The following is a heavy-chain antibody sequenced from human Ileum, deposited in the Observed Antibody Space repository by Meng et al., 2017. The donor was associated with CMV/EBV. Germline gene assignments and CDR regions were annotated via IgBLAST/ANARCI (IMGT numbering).Heavy chain of an antibody. CDR3: ARDRDDNWGNFDS. V-gene: IGHV4-39*07. Sequence: QLQLQESGPGLVKPSETLSLTCPVSGDFLYSSTYAWAWIRQPPGKGLEWIGTMWHGGRTYYNPSLMSRVTMSVDTSNNQFSLNLRSVTAADTAIYYCARDRDDNWGNFDSWGQGSLVTVSS. D-gene: IGHD7-27*01. J-gene: IGHJ4*02. CDR2: MWHGGRT. CDR1: GDFLYSSTYA.